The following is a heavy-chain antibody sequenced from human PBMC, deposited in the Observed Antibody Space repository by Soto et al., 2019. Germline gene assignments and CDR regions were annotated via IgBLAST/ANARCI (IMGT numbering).Heavy chain of an antibody. J-gene: IGHJ6*03. Sequence: ASVKVSCKASGYTFINCYIHWVRQAPGQGLEWMGVINPNGGSTVYAQKFQGRVTLTRDTSTSTVYVELSSLRSDDTAVYFCVRATAARQRDYSYHYYLHIWGKGTTVTVSS. V-gene: IGHV1-46*03. CDR2: INPNGGST. D-gene: IGHD6-6*01. CDR3: VRATAARQRDYSYHYYLHI. CDR1: GYTFINCY.